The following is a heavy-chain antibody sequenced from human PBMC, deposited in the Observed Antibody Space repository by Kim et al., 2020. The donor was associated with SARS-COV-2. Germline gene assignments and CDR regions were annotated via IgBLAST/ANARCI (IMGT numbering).Heavy chain of an antibody. Sequence: SETLSLTCAVYGGSFSGYYWSWIRQPPGKGLEWIGEINHSGSTNYNPSLKSRVTISVDTSKNQFSLKLSSVTAADTAVYYCARGRHGSGRYYSDYWYFDL. J-gene: IGHJ2*01. V-gene: IGHV4-34*01. CDR3: ARGRHGSGRYYSDYWYFDL. D-gene: IGHD3-10*01. CDR1: GGSFSGYY. CDR2: INHSGST.